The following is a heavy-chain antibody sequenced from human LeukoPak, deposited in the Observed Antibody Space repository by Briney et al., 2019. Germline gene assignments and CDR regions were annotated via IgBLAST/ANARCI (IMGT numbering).Heavy chain of an antibody. J-gene: IGHJ4*02. Sequence: ASVKVSCKASGYTFTDYYIHWVRQAPGQGLEWMGWISAYNGDTNYAQKLQGRVTMTIDTSTSTAYMEVRGLTSDDTAVYFCARESRLHWFGELPIDCWGQGTLVTVSS. CDR1: GYTFTDYY. D-gene: IGHD3-10*01. CDR2: ISAYNGDT. V-gene: IGHV1-18*04. CDR3: ARESRLHWFGELPIDC.